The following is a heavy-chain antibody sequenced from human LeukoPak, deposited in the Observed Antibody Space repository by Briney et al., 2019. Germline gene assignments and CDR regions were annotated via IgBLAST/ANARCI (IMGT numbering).Heavy chain of an antibody. D-gene: IGHD3-10*02. Sequence: GGSLILSCAASRFPVISNYMSWFPQAPAKGLEWVSYIGSRGSTIYYADSVKGRFTISRDNAKNSLYLQMNSLRAEDTAVYYCAELGITMIGGVWGKGTTVTISS. CDR2: IGSRGSTI. CDR1: RFPVISNY. V-gene: IGHV3-11*04. J-gene: IGHJ6*04. CDR3: AELGITMIGGV.